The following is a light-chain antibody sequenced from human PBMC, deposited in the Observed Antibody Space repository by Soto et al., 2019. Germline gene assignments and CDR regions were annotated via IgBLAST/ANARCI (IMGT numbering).Light chain of an antibody. V-gene: IGLV1-40*01. CDR1: SSNIGAGYD. J-gene: IGLJ3*02. Sequence: QSVLTQPPSVSGAPGQRVTISCTGSSSNIGAGYDVHWYQQLPGTAPKLLIYGNSNRPSGVPDRFSGSKSGTSASLAITRLQAEDEADYYCQSSDSSLSGSVFGGGTKLTVL. CDR2: GNS. CDR3: QSSDSSLSGSV.